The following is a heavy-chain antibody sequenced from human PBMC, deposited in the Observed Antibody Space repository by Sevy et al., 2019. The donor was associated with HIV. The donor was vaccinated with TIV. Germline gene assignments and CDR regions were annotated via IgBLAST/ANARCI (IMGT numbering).Heavy chain of an antibody. D-gene: IGHD3-3*01. J-gene: IGHJ5*02. CDR3: AVITIFGVVTDNWFDP. CDR1: GGSISSSSYY. Sequence: SETLSLTCTVSGGSISSSSYYWGWIRQPPGKGLEWIGSIYYSGSTYYNPSLKSRVTISVDTSKNQVSLKLSSVTAADTAVHYCAVITIFGVVTDNWFDPWGQGTRVTVSS. CDR2: IYYSGST. V-gene: IGHV4-39*01.